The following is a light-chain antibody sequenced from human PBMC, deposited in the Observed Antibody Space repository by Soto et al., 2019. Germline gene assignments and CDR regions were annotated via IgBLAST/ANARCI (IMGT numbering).Light chain of an antibody. V-gene: IGLV2-14*01. CDR1: SPYVGGYNY. Sequence: QSVLTQPASVSGSPRQSITLSCTRASPYVGGYNYVAWYQQHPGKAPELIIYEVNNRPSGVSHRFSGAKSGNTASLTISGLQAEDEADYYCSSYTSSSTLYVFGTGTKVT. CDR2: EVN. J-gene: IGLJ1*01. CDR3: SSYTSSSTLYV.